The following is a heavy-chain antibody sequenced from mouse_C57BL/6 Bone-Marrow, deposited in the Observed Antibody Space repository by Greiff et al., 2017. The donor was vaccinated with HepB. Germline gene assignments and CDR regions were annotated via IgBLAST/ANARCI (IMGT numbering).Heavy chain of an antibody. V-gene: IGHV5-6*01. Sequence: EVQLVESGGDLVKPGGSLKLSCAASGFTFSSYGMSWVRQTPDKRLEWVATISSGGSYTYYPDSVKGRFTISRDNATNTLYLQMSSLKSEDTAMYYCARLAGGSPFAYWGQGTLVTVSA. D-gene: IGHD1-1*01. CDR1: GFTFSSYG. J-gene: IGHJ3*01. CDR2: ISSGGSYT. CDR3: ARLAGGSPFAY.